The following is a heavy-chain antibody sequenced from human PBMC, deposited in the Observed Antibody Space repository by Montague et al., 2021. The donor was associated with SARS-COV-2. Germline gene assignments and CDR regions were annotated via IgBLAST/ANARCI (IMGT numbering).Heavy chain of an antibody. CDR2: ISSSGNTI. CDR1: GFTFSSYE. Sequence: SLRLSCAASGFTFSSYEMNWVRQAPGKGLEWVSYISSSGNTIYYADSVKGRFTISRDNAKNSLYLQMNSLRAEDTAVYYCASEQYCSGGSCFYDAFDIWGQGTTVTVSS. V-gene: IGHV3-48*03. D-gene: IGHD2-15*01. J-gene: IGHJ3*02. CDR3: ASEQYCSGGSCFYDAFDI.